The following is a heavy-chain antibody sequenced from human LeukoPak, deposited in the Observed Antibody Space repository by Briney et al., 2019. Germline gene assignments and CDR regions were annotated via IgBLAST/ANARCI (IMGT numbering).Heavy chain of an antibody. CDR3: ARVSLVPTAIDSYFDY. D-gene: IGHD2-2*01. V-gene: IGHV1-18*01. Sequence: ASVKVSCKASGYTFTSYGISWVRQAPGQGLEWMGWISAYNGNTNYAQKLQGRVTMTTDTSTSTAYMELRSLRSDDTAVYYCARVSLVPTAIDSYFDYWGQGTLVTVSS. CDR1: GYTFTSYG. CDR2: ISAYNGNT. J-gene: IGHJ4*02.